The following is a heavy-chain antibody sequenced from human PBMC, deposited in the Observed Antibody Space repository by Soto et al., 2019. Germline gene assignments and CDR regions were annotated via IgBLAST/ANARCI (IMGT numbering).Heavy chain of an antibody. Sequence: EVQLVESGGGLVQPGGSLRLSCVASGFTFSSYWMTWVRQAPGKGLEWVANIKQDGSAKYYVDSVKGRFTISRDNAKNTLYLQMNSLRAENTAVYYCAGWFNTSGWYVLLEGSFDYWGQGTLVTVSS. V-gene: IGHV3-7*01. CDR3: AGWFNTSGWYVLLEGSFDY. CDR2: IKQDGSAK. D-gene: IGHD6-19*01. CDR1: GFTFSSYW. J-gene: IGHJ4*02.